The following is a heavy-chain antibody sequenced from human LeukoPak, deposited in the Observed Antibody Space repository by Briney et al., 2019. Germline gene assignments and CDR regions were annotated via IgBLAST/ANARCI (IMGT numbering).Heavy chain of an antibody. CDR3: ARALDYDYVWGSYPYFQH. V-gene: IGHV3-43D*03. D-gene: IGHD3-16*02. CDR1: GFTFDDYA. Sequence: GGSLRLSCAASGFTFDDYAMHWVRQTPGKGLEWVSLISWDGGSTYYADSVKGRFTISRDNSKNSLYLQTNSLRAEDTALYYCARALDYDYVWGSYPYFQHWGQGTLVTVSS. J-gene: IGHJ1*01. CDR2: ISWDGGST.